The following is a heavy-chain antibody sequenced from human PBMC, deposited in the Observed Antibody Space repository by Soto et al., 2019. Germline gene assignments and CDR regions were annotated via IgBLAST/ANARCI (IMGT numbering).Heavy chain of an antibody. Sequence: GGSLRLSCAASDFAFSMFSLSWVRQVPGKGLEWVSYISSSSSIIYYADSVKGRFTVSRDNAKSQFSLRLSSVTAADTAVYYCARLRGYCGGGNCHELQFDPWGQGILVTVSS. CDR2: ISSSSSII. CDR3: ARLRGYCGGGNCHELQFDP. J-gene: IGHJ5*02. CDR1: DFAFSMFS. D-gene: IGHD2-15*01. V-gene: IGHV3-48*01.